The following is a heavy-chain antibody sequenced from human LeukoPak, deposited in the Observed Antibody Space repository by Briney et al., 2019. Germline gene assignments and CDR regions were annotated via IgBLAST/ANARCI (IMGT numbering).Heavy chain of an antibody. D-gene: IGHD3-22*01. CDR3: ARRLTNYYDSSGYPGNYFDY. V-gene: IGHV3-11*01. Sequence: PGGSLRLSCAASGSTFSDYYMSWIRQAPGKGLEWVSYISSSGSTIYYADSVKGRFTISRDNAKSSLYLQMNSLRAEDTAVYYCARRLTNYYDSSGYPGNYFDYWGQGTLVTVSS. CDR1: GSTFSDYY. CDR2: ISSSGSTI. J-gene: IGHJ4*02.